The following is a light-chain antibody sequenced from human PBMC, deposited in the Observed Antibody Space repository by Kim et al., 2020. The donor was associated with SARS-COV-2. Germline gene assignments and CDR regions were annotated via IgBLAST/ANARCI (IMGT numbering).Light chain of an antibody. Sequence: EIVMTRSPAALSVSPGEGVTLSCRASQRINNNLAWYHQKPGQAPRLVIYGASTRATGIPARFSGSGSGTEFTLTISSLQPEDSAVYYCQQYYLWPRTFGVGTKVDIK. J-gene: IGKJ4*02. CDR1: QRINNN. CDR2: GAS. V-gene: IGKV3-15*01. CDR3: QQYYLWPRT.